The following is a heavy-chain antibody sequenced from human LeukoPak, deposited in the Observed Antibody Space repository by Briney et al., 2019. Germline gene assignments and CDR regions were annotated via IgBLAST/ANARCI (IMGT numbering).Heavy chain of an antibody. CDR1: GYTFTSYG. Sequence: ASVKVSCKASGYTFTSYGISWVRQAPGQGLEWMGWISAYNGNTNYAQKLQGRVTMTTDTSTSTAYMELRSLRSDDTAVYHCARGLATVTHNWFDPWGQGTLVTVSS. V-gene: IGHV1-18*01. J-gene: IGHJ5*02. CDR3: ARGLATVTHNWFDP. CDR2: ISAYNGNT. D-gene: IGHD4-17*01.